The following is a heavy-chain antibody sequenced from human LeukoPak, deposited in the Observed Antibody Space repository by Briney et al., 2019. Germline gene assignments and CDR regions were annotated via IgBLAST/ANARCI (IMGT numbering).Heavy chain of an antibody. CDR2: ISYDGSNK. CDR1: GFTFSSYA. V-gene: IGHV3-30*04. D-gene: IGHD3-16*02. CDR3: ARDRRLRLGELSLSHWFDP. J-gene: IGHJ5*02. Sequence: PGRSLRLSCAASGFTFSSYAMHWVRQAPGKGLEWVAVISYDGSNKYYADSVKGRFTISRDQSKSTLYLQMNSLRAEDTAVYYCARDRRLRLGELSLSHWFDPWGQGTLVTVSS.